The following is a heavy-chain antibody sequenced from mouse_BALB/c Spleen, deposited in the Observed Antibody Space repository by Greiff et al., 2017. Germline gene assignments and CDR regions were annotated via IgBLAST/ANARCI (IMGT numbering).Heavy chain of an antibody. J-gene: IGHJ4*01. CDR3: ARGGGAMDY. CDR1: GYSITSDYA. CDR2: ISYSGST. V-gene: IGHV3-2*02. Sequence: EVKLQESGPGLVKPSQSLSLTCTVTGYSITSDYAWNWIRQFPGNKLEWMGYISYSGSTSYNPSLKSRISITRDTSKNQFFLQLNSVTTEDTATYYCARGGGAMDYWGKGTSVSVSS.